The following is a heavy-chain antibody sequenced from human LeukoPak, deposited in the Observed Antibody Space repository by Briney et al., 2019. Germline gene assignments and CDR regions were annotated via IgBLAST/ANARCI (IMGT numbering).Heavy chain of an antibody. CDR2: IIPIFGTA. Sequence: SVKVSCKASGGTFSSYAISWVRQAPGQGLEWMGGIIPIFGTANYAQKFQGRVTITADESTSTAYMELSSLRSEDTAVYYCARDPVGATIDAFDIWGQGTMVTVSS. D-gene: IGHD1-26*01. J-gene: IGHJ3*02. V-gene: IGHV1-69*13. CDR1: GGTFSSYA. CDR3: ARDPVGATIDAFDI.